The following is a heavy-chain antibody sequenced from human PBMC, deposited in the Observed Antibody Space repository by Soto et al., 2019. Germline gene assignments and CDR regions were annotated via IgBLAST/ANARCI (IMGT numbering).Heavy chain of an antibody. CDR3: AKGKPGASGLTSSTFDS. V-gene: IGHV3-30*18. J-gene: IGHJ4*02. Sequence: QVHLVESGGGVVQPGRSLRLSCAASGFIFSDYGVHWVRQAPGKGLEWVAAISSDGSSQFYGESMKGRFAVSRDNSKNTAYLQVTSLSPEDAAVYYCAKGKPGASGLTSSTFDSWGQGTLVTVSS. CDR1: GFIFSDYG. D-gene: IGHD3-10*01. CDR2: ISSDGSSQ.